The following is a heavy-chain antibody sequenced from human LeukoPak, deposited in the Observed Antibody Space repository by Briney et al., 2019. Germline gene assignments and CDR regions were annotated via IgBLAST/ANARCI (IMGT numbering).Heavy chain of an antibody. CDR3: ARAHVLLWFGESYNWFDP. CDR2: ISAYNGNT. V-gene: IGHV1-18*01. CDR1: GYTLTSYG. J-gene: IGHJ5*02. D-gene: IGHD3-10*01. Sequence: VASVKVSCKASGYTLTSYGISWVRQAPGQGLEWMGCISAYNGNTNYAQKLQGRVTMTTDTSTSTAYMELRSLRSDDTAVYYCARAHVLLWFGESYNWFDPWGQGTLVTVSS.